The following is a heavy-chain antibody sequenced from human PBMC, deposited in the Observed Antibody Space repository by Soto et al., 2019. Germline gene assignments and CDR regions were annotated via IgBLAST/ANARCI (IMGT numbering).Heavy chain of an antibody. J-gene: IGHJ4*02. CDR1: GGSISSSSYY. V-gene: IGHV4-61*05. D-gene: IGHD3-3*01. Sequence: SETLSLTCTVSGGSISSSSYYWSWIRQPPGKGLEWIGYIYYSGSTNYNTSLKSRVTISVDTSKNQFSLKLSSVTAVDTAVYYCVSLAGSINRLGVVIRFVQWGQEALVNVFS. CDR3: VSLAGSINRLGVVIRFVQ. CDR2: IYYSGST.